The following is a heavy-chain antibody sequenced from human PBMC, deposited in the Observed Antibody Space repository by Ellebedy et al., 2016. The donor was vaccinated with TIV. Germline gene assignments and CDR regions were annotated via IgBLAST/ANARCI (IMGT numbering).Heavy chain of an antibody. D-gene: IGHD3-10*01. Sequence: SETLSLTXTVSGGSLNNYFWSWIRQPPGKGLEWIGYIYYSGNTNYNPSLKSRVTMSVDTSRNQLSLRLISVTAADTAVYYCARTRGGIVRGIDYWGQGTLVTVSS. J-gene: IGHJ4*02. CDR3: ARTRGGIVRGIDY. CDR2: IYYSGNT. V-gene: IGHV4-59*01. CDR1: GGSLNNYF.